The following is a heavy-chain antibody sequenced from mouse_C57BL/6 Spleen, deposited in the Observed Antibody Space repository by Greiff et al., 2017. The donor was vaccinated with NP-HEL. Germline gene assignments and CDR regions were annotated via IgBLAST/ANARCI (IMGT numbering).Heavy chain of an antibody. CDR2: IDPANGNT. V-gene: IGHV14-3*01. CDR1: GFNIKNTY. Sequence: VQLQQSVAELVRPGASVKLSCTASGFNIKNTYMHWVKQRPEQGLEWIGRIDPANGNTKYAPKFQGTATITAAPSTNTAYLQLSSLASEDTASYSCARVVPGTGYYLAMDYWGQGTSVTVSS. CDR3: ARVVPGTGYYLAMDY. J-gene: IGHJ4*01. D-gene: IGHD2-3*01.